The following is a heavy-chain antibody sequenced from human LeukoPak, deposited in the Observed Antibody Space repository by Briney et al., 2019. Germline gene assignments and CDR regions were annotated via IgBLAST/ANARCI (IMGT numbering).Heavy chain of an antibody. J-gene: IGHJ4*02. CDR1: GFTFSTYV. V-gene: IGHV3-64*01. D-gene: IGHD5-24*01. CDR2: ISGNGDK. CDR3: AGVHVSSTIVDY. Sequence: PGGSLRLSCAASGFTFSTYVMHWVRQTPGKGLEYVSAISGNGDKYYANSVKGRFTISRDNSKNTLFLQMGSLRAEDMAVYYCAGVHVSSTIVDYWGQGTLVTVSS.